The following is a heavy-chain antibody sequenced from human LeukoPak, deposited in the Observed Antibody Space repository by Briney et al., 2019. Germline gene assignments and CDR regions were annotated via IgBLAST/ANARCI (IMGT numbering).Heavy chain of an antibody. V-gene: IGHV3-48*01. CDR2: ISSSSTTI. D-gene: IGHD2-21*01. CDR3: ARRSYSHDAFDI. CDR1: GFTFSTYS. Sequence: PGGSRRLSCAASGFTFSTYSMNWVRRAPGKGLEWVSYISSSSTTIYFADSVKGRFTISRDNAKNSLYLQMNSLRAEDTAVYHCARRSYSHDAFDIWGQGTMVTVSS. J-gene: IGHJ3*02.